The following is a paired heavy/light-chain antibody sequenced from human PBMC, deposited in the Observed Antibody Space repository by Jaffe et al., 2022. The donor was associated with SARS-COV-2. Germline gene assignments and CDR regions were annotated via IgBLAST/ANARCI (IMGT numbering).Light chain of an antibody. V-gene: IGKV1-16*02. CDR3: QQYNSYPPT. J-gene: IGKJ4*01. Sequence: DIQMTQSPSSLSASVGDRVTITCRASQGISNYLAWFQQKPGKAPKSLIYAASSLQSGVPSKFSGSGSGTDFTLTISSLQPEDFATYYCQQYNSYPPTFGGGTKVEIK. CDR2: AAS. CDR1: QGISNY.
Heavy chain of an antibody. V-gene: IGHV3-43*01. CDR1: GFTFDDYT. D-gene: IGHD1-26*01. CDR3: AKGLSGSYYYMDV. CDR2: ISWDGGST. J-gene: IGHJ6*03. Sequence: EVQLVESGGVVVQPGGSLRLSCAASGFTFDDYTMHWVRQAPGKGLEWVSLISWDGGSTYYADSVKGRFTISRDNSKNSLYLQMNSLRTEDTALYYCAKGLSGSYYYMDVWGKGTTVTVSS.